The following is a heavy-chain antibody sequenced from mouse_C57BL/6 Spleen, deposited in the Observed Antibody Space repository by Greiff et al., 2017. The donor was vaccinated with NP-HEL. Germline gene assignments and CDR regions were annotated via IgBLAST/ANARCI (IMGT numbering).Heavy chain of an antibody. Sequence: QVQLQQPGAELVRPGTSVKLSCKASGYTFTSYWMHWVKQRPGQGLEWIGVIDPSDSYTNYNQKFKGKATLTVDTSSRTAYMQLSSLTSEDSAVYYCASFTTVVDEDFDYWGQGTTLTVSS. CDR2: IDPSDSYT. V-gene: IGHV1-59*01. CDR3: ASFTTVVDEDFDY. J-gene: IGHJ2*01. CDR1: GYTFTSYW. D-gene: IGHD1-1*01.